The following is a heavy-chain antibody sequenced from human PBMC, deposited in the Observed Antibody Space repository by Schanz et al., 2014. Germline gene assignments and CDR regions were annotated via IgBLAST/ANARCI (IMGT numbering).Heavy chain of an antibody. Sequence: QVQLIQSGAEVKKPGASVKVSCTASGYTFTSYDINWVRQAPGQGLEWMGWISAYNGNTNYAQKLQGRVTMTTDTSTSTAYMELRSLRSDDTAVYYCARLSVAGRPHVNYWYFDLWGRGTLVTVSS. V-gene: IGHV1-18*01. J-gene: IGHJ2*01. CDR1: GYTFTSYD. CDR3: ARLSVAGRPHVNYWYFDL. D-gene: IGHD6-19*01. CDR2: ISAYNGNT.